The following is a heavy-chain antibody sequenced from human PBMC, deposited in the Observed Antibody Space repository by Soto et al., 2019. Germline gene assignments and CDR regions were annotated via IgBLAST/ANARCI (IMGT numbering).Heavy chain of an antibody. CDR3: ARLVRGGSRLVDFDY. V-gene: IGHV5-51*01. J-gene: IGHJ4*02. Sequence: GGSLKISCKGSGYSFTSHWICWVRPMPGKGLEWMGIIYPGDSDTRYSPSFQGQVTISADKSISTAYLQWSSLKASDTAMYYCARLVRGGSRLVDFDYWGQGTLVTVSS. D-gene: IGHD2-15*01. CDR1: GYSFTSHW. CDR2: IYPGDSDT.